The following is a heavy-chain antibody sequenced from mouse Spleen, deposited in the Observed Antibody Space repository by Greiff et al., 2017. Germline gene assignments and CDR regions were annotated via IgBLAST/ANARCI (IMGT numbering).Heavy chain of an antibody. J-gene: IGHJ3*01. Sequence: VKVVESGAELVRPGASVTLSCKASGYTFTDYEMHWVKQTPVHGLEWIGAIDPETGGTAYNQKFKGKAILTADKSSSTAYMELRSLTSEDSAVYYCCDGYYGFAYWGQGTLVTVSA. CDR1: GYTFTDYE. CDR3: CDGYYGFAY. V-gene: IGHV1-15*01. D-gene: IGHD2-3*01. CDR2: IDPETGGT.